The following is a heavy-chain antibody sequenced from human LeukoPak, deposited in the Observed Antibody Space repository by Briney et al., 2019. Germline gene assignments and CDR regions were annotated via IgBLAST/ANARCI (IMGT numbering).Heavy chain of an antibody. Sequence: GGSLRLSCAASGFTFSNYGMHWVRQAPGKGLEWVAVIWYDGSNKYYADSVKGRFTISRDNSKNTLYLQMNSLRAEDTAVYYCARGLYYDILTGYKYYFDYWGQGTLVTVSS. CDR2: IWYDGSNK. CDR3: ARGLYYDILTGYKYYFDY. V-gene: IGHV3-33*01. D-gene: IGHD3-9*01. J-gene: IGHJ4*02. CDR1: GFTFSNYG.